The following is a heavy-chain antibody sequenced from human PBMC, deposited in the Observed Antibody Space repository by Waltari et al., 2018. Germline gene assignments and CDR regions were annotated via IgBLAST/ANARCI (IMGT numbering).Heavy chain of an antibody. V-gene: IGHV1-69*01. CDR3: ARAEGAGL. J-gene: IGHJ4*02. CDR1: GDTFSSHA. Sequence: QAQLAQAGAAVKMPGSSVQGSCKASGDTFSSHAISWVRQAPGQGLEWMGGIIPIFGTANYAQKFQGRVTITADESTSTAYMELSSLRSEDTAVYYCARAEGAGLWGQGTLVSVSS. CDR2: IIPIFGTA.